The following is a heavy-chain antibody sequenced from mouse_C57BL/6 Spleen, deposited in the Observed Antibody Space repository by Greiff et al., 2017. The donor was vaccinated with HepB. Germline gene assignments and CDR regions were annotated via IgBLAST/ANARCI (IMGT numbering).Heavy chain of an antibody. V-gene: IGHV1-72*01. J-gene: IGHJ3*01. D-gene: IGHD2-3*01. CDR3: ARSGIYDGYWAWFAY. CDR2: IDPNRGGT. Sequence: QVQLQQPGAELVKPGASVKLSCKASGYTFTSYWMHWVKQRPGRGLEWIGRIDPNRGGTKYNEKFKSKATLTVDKPSSTAYMQLSSLTSEDSAVYYCARSGIYDGYWAWFAYWGQGTLVTVSA. CDR1: GYTFTSYW.